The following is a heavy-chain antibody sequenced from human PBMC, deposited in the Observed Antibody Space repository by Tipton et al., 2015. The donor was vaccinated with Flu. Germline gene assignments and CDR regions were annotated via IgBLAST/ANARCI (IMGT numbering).Heavy chain of an antibody. V-gene: IGHV3-53*01. Sequence: SLRLSCAASGVTVSSTYMSWVRQAPGQGLEWVSVLYSDGRISYADSVKGRFTISRDNSRNTVYLQMNSLRAEDTAVYYCARGPYYYGPYDYWGQGTLVTVSS. CDR3: ARGPYYYGPYDY. D-gene: IGHD3-10*01. CDR2: LYSDGRI. J-gene: IGHJ4*02. CDR1: GVTVSSTY.